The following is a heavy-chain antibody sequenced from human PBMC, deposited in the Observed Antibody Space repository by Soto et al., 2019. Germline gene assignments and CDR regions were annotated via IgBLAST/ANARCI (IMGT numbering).Heavy chain of an antibody. CDR1: GYTFTSYY. CDR2: INPSGGST. Sequence: QVQLVQSGAEVKKPGASVKVSCKASGYTFTSYYMHWVRQAPGQGLEWMGIINPSGGSTSYAQKFQGRVTMTRDRSTSTVYMELSSLRSEDTAVYYCARVVGRFGELLPRYGMDVWGQGTTVTVSS. D-gene: IGHD3-10*01. V-gene: IGHV1-46*01. CDR3: ARVVGRFGELLPRYGMDV. J-gene: IGHJ6*02.